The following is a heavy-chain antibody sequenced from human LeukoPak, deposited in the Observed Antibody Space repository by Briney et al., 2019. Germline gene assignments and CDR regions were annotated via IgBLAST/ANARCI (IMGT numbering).Heavy chain of an antibody. J-gene: IGHJ4*02. CDR2: IYYSGST. D-gene: IGHD3-22*01. CDR3: AGAFPDSSRYIGPLDH. V-gene: IGHV4-59*01. Sequence: PSETLSLTCALSGGSISSYYWSWIREPPGKGLEFIGHIYYSGSTNYSPSLKSRVTISVDTFKKQFSLNLSSVTAADTAVYYCAGAFPDSSRYIGPLDHWGQGTLVTVSS. CDR1: GGSISSYY.